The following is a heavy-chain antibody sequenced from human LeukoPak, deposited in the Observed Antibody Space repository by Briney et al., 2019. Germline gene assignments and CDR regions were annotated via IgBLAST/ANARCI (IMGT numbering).Heavy chain of an antibody. CDR2: ISYDGSNE. CDR3: ARDKGTSNLSSFDY. Sequence: PGGSLRLSCAASGFTFSSYGMHWVRQAPGKGLEWVAIISYDGSNEYYADSVKGRFTISRDNSKNTLYLQMNSLRAADTAVYYCARDKGTSNLSSFDYWGQGTLVTVSS. V-gene: IGHV3-30*03. J-gene: IGHJ4*02. D-gene: IGHD1-14*01. CDR1: GFTFSSYG.